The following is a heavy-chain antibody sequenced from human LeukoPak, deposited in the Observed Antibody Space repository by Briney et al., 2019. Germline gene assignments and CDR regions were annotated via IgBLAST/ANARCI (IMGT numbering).Heavy chain of an antibody. J-gene: IGHJ3*02. CDR2: ISSSGSTI. V-gene: IGHV3-11*04. CDR1: GFTFSDYY. CDR3: ASLPLTYYDFWSGYASDAFDI. Sequence: PGGSLRLSCAASGFTFSDYYMSWIRQAPGKGLEWVSYISSSGSTIYYADSVKGRFTISRDNAKNSLYLQMNSLRAEDTAVYYCASLPLTYYDFWSGYASDAFDIWGQGTTVTVSS. D-gene: IGHD3-3*01.